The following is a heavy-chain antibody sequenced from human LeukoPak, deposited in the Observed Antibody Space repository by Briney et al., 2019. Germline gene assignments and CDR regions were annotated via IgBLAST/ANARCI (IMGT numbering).Heavy chain of an antibody. CDR3: ARPYDSSGYTSMGDNAFGI. CDR2: IYYSGST. D-gene: IGHD3-22*01. Sequence: PSETLSLTCTVSGGSISSSSYYWGWIRQPPGKGLEWIGSIYYSGSTYYNPSLKSRVTISVDTSKNQFSLKLSSVTAADTAVYYCARPYDSSGYTSMGDNAFGIWGQGTMVTVSS. V-gene: IGHV4-39*01. J-gene: IGHJ3*02. CDR1: GGSISSSSYY.